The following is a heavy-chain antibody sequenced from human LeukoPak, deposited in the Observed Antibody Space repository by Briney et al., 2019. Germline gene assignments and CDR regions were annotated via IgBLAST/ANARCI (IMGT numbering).Heavy chain of an antibody. CDR2: INPSGGST. V-gene: IGHV1-46*01. CDR1: GYTFSNYY. J-gene: IGHJ5*02. D-gene: IGHD4-17*01. Sequence: ASVKVSCKASGYTFSNYYVHWVRQAPGQGLEWMGVINPSGGSTNYAQKFQGRVTMTRDTSTSTVYMEMSSLKSEDTAVYYCARDSTVTTFRGCVDPWGQGTLVTVSS. CDR3: ARDSTVTTFRGCVDP.